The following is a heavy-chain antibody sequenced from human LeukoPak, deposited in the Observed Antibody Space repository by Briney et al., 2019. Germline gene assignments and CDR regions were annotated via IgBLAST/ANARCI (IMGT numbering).Heavy chain of an antibody. CDR1: GGSISSGDYY. V-gene: IGHV4-30-4*01. CDR3: AGVGDGYNLSPLDY. D-gene: IGHD5-24*01. J-gene: IGHJ4*02. CDR2: IYYSGST. Sequence: PSETLSLTCTVSGGSISSGDYYWSWIRQPPGKGLEWIGYIYYSGSTYYNPSLKSRVTISVDTSKNQFSLKLSSVTAADTAVYYCAGVGDGYNLSPLDYWGQGTLVTVSS.